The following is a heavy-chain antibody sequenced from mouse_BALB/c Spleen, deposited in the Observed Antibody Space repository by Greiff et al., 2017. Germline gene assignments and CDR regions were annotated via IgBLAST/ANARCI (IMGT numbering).Heavy chain of an antibody. CDR3: ARSGTGYAMDY. Sequence: DVMLVESGGGLVKPGGSLKLSCAASGFTFSDYYMSWVRQTPEKRLEWVATISDGGSYTYYPDSVKGRFTISRDNAKNNLYLQMSSLKSEDTAMYYCARSGTGYAMDYWGQGTAVTVSS. V-gene: IGHV5-4*02. CDR2: ISDGGSYT. J-gene: IGHJ4*01. D-gene: IGHD4-1*01. CDR1: GFTFSDYY.